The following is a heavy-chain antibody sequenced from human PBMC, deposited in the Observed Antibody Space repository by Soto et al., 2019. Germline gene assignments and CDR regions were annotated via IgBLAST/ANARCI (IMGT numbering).Heavy chain of an antibody. V-gene: IGHV3-21*01. CDR1: GFIFGNYS. CDR3: ARVQKLYGNSVYYYGMDV. CDR2: ISSRSNFI. J-gene: IGHJ6*02. Sequence: EVQLVESGGGLVRPGGSLRLSCEASGFIFGNYSMSWVRQAPGKGLEWVSSISSRSNFIYYADSLRGRVTISRDNTQNSLHLQMNSLRVEDTAIYYCARVQKLYGNSVYYYGMDVWGQGTTVTVSS. D-gene: IGHD2-8*01.